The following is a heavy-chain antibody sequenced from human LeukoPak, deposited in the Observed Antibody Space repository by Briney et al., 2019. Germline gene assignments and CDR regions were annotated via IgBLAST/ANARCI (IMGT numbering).Heavy chain of an antibody. Sequence: WGSLRLSCAASGFTFNSYSMNWVRQAPGKGLEWVSSISGSNSYIYYADSMKGRFTISRDNAKNSLYLQMNSLRAEDTAVYYCAELGITMIGGVWGKGTTVTISS. CDR1: GFTFNSYS. D-gene: IGHD3-10*02. V-gene: IGHV3-21*01. CDR2: ISGSNSYI. CDR3: AELGITMIGGV. J-gene: IGHJ6*04.